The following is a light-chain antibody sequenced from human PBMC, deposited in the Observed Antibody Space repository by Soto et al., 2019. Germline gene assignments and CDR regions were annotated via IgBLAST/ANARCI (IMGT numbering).Light chain of an antibody. CDR3: MQPLQSWT. J-gene: IGKJ1*01. Sequence: DIQMTQSPYSLSASVGDRVTITCRPSQSINNYLNWYQQKPGEAPKLLIYSESSLQSGVPSRFSGSGSGTDFTLKISRVEAEDVGVYYCMQPLQSWTFGQGTKVDIK. V-gene: IGKV1-39*01. CDR2: SES. CDR1: QSINNY.